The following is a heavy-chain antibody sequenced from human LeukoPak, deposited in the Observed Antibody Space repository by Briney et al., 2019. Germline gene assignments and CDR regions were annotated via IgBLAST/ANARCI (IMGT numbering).Heavy chain of an antibody. Sequence: PGGFLRLSCAASGLTFSDHGMQWVRQAPGRGLEWVSFISSSGSTISYADSVKGRFTISRDNAKNSLYLQMNSLRGEDTALYYCARDRSEDRFDYWGQGTLVTVSS. CDR2: ISSSGSTI. CDR1: GLTFSDHG. V-gene: IGHV3-48*03. CDR3: ARDRSEDRFDY. D-gene: IGHD1-26*01. J-gene: IGHJ4*02.